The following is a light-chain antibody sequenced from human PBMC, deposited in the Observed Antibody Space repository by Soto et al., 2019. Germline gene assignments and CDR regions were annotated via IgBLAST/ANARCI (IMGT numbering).Light chain of an antibody. Sequence: DIVMTQSPDSLAVSLGERATINCRSSQSVLYSSNNRNYLAWFQQKPGQPPKLLIYRASTRESGVPDRFSGSGSGTDFTLTISSLQAEDVAVYYCQQYHSGPITFGQGTRLEIK. V-gene: IGKV4-1*01. CDR3: QQYHSGPIT. CDR2: RAS. CDR1: QSVLYSSNNRNY. J-gene: IGKJ5*01.